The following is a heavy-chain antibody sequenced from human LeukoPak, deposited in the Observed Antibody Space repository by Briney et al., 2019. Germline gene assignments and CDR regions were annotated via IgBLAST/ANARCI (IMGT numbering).Heavy chain of an antibody. Sequence: SETLSLTCTVSGGSINNYFWSWIRQPPGKGLEWIGYIYHSGSTNYNPSLKGRVTISVDTSKNQFSLKLSSVTAADTAVYYCARAGYSSGWQPTGGMDVWGQGTTVTVPS. J-gene: IGHJ6*02. CDR1: GGSINNYF. V-gene: IGHV4-59*12. D-gene: IGHD6-19*01. CDR3: ARAGYSSGWQPTGGMDV. CDR2: IYHSGST.